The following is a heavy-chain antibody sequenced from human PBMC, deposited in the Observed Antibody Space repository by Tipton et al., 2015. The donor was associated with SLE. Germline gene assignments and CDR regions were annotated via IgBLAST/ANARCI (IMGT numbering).Heavy chain of an antibody. CDR1: GFIFSNHA. CDR2: IRGSGASS. V-gene: IGHV3-23*01. D-gene: IGHD3-16*01. CDR3: ARDPALPGGNYNDMGV. J-gene: IGHJ6*02. Sequence: SLRLSCAASGFIFSNHAMTWVRQAPGKGLEWVSAIRGSGASSYYADSVKGRFTISRDNSKNMLYLQMNSLTAEDTAVYYCARDPALPGGNYNDMGVWGQGTTVTVSS.